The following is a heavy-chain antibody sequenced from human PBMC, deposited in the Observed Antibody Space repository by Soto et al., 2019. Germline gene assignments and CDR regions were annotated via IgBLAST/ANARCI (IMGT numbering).Heavy chain of an antibody. J-gene: IGHJ4*02. CDR2: INPSGGST. D-gene: IGHD2-15*01. CDR3: AREALGVYCSGGSCLDY. CDR1: GYTFTSYY. V-gene: IGHV1-46*03. Sequence: QVQLVQSGAEVKKPGASVKVSCKASGYTFTSYYMHWVRQAPGQGLEWMGIINPSGGSTSYAQKFQGRGTMTRDTSTSTVYMELSSLRSEDTAVYYCAREALGVYCSGGSCLDYWGQGTLVTVSS.